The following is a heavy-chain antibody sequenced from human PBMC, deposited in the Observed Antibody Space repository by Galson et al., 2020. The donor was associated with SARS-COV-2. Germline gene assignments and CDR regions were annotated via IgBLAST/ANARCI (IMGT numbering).Heavy chain of an antibody. Sequence: GESLKISCAASGFTVSNNYMSWVRQAPGKGLEWVSVIYSGGSTYYADSVKGRFTISRDNSKNTLYLQMNSLRAEDTAVYYCAREGRGEIDYWGQGTLVTVAS. D-gene: IGHD3-16*01. V-gene: IGHV3-53*01. J-gene: IGHJ4*02. CDR1: GFTVSNNY. CDR3: AREGRGEIDY. CDR2: IYSGGST.